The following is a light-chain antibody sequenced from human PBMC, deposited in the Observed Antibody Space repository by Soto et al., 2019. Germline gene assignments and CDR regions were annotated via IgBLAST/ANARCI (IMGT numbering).Light chain of an antibody. CDR1: QSVSSY. Sequence: EIVLTQSPATPSLSPGERATLSCRASQSVSSYLAWYQQKPSQAPRLLIFGASSRAAGIPDRFSGSGSGTDFTLAIGRLEPEDFAVYYCQQYGRSPWTFGQGTKVDIK. CDR2: GAS. V-gene: IGKV3-20*01. J-gene: IGKJ1*01. CDR3: QQYGRSPWT.